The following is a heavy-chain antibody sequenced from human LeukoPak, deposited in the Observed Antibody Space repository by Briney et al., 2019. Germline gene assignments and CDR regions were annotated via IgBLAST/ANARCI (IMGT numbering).Heavy chain of an antibody. D-gene: IGHD3-22*01. CDR2: ISGSGGST. CDR3: AKWEDYNDSRIRTTYYFDY. J-gene: IGHJ4*02. V-gene: IGHV3-23*01. CDR1: GFTFSSYA. Sequence: GGSLRLSCAASGFTFSSYAMSWVRQAPGKGLEWVSAISGSGGSTYYADSVKGRFTISRDNSKNTLYLQMNSLRAEDTAVYYCAKWEDYNDSRIRTTYYFDYWGQGTLVTVSS.